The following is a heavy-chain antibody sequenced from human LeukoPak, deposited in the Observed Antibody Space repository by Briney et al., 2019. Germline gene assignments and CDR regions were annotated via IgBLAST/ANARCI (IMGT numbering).Heavy chain of an antibody. CDR2: ASTDEINQ. CDR1: GLTFRNHG. J-gene: IGHJ4*02. D-gene: IGHD3-22*01. Sequence: GGSLRLSCAYSGLTFRNHGMHWVRQAPGKGLEWVAVASTDEINQWYADSVKGRFIISRDNSRNTVILEMNTLRTEDTAVYFCAAFITTKLDYWGQGILVTVSS. V-gene: IGHV3-30*03. CDR3: AAFITTKLDY.